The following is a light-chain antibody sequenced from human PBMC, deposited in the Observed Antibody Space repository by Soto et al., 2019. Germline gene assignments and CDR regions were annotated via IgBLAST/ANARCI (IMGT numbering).Light chain of an antibody. V-gene: IGKV3-15*01. J-gene: IGKJ2*01. CDR3: QQGHNWPLT. CDR1: QCISTE. Sequence: EIVMTQSPATLSVSPGERATLSCRASQCISTELAWYQQKPGQPPRLLIYSASTRATGVPARFTGSGSGSEFTLTISGLQSEDFALYYCQQGHNWPLTFGQGTRLEI. CDR2: SAS.